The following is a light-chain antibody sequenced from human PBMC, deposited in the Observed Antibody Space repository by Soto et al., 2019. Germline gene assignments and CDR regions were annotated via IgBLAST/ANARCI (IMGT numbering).Light chain of an antibody. CDR1: PSVTVNS. CDR2: AAS. V-gene: IGKV3-20*01. CDR3: QQYGDSPLT. J-gene: IGKJ3*01. Sequence: EILLTQSPSPLSLSPGGGVTLSFRASPSVTVNSLAWYQQKPGQAPRLLIYAASTRAAAVPDRFTGSGSGTDFALTISRLEPEDFGVYYCQQYGDSPLTSGPGTKVDIK.